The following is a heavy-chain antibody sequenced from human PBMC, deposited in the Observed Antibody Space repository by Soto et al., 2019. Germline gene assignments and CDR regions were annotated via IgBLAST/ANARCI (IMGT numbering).Heavy chain of an antibody. CDR2: IYSGGST. V-gene: IGHV3-53*04. J-gene: IGHJ6*03. Sequence: GGSLRLSCAASGFTVSSNYMSWVRQAPGKGLEWVSVIYSGGSTYYADSVKGRFTISRHNSKNTLYLQMNSLRAEDTAVYYRVLVPAGGYYYYMDVWGKGTTVTVSS. CDR1: GFTVSSNY. D-gene: IGHD3-10*01. CDR3: VLVPAGGYYYYMDV.